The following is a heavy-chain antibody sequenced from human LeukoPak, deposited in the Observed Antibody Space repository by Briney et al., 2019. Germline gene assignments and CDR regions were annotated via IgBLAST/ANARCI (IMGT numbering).Heavy chain of an antibody. D-gene: IGHD4-23*01. CDR1: GFTFSSYE. V-gene: IGHV3-48*03. J-gene: IGHJ4*02. Sequence: PGGSLRLSCAASGFTFSSYEMNWVRQAPADGLEWVSYISSSGSTIYYADSVKGRFTISRDNAKNSLFLQMSSLRAEDMALYYCARFGYGGKVDYWGQGTLVTVSS. CDR2: ISSSGSTI. CDR3: ARFGYGGKVDY.